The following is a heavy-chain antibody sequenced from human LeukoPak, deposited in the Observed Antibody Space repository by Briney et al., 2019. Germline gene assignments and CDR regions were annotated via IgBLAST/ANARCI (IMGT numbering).Heavy chain of an antibody. J-gene: IGHJ5*02. CDR3: ATGIAAAGNDWFDP. CDR1: GYTLPELS. D-gene: IGHD6-13*01. Sequence: ASVTVSCMVSGYTLPELSMHWVRQAPGKGLEWMGGFDPEDGETIYAQKFQGRVTMTEDTPTDTAYMELSSLRSEDTAVYYCATGIAAAGNDWFDPWGQGTLVTVSS. CDR2: FDPEDGET. V-gene: IGHV1-24*01.